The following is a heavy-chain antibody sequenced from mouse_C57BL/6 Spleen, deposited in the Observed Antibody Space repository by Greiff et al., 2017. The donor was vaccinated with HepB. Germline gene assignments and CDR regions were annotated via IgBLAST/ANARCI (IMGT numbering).Heavy chain of an antibody. Sequence: EVQVVESGGGLVKPGGSLKLSCAASGFTFSSYAMSWVRQTPEKRLEWVATISDGGSYTYYPDNVKGRFTISRDNAKNNLYLQMSHLKSEDTAMYYCARLNYYGSSYGYFDVWGTGTTVTVSS. J-gene: IGHJ1*03. CDR3: ARLNYYGSSYGYFDV. CDR2: ISDGGSYT. CDR1: GFTFSSYA. D-gene: IGHD1-1*01. V-gene: IGHV5-4*01.